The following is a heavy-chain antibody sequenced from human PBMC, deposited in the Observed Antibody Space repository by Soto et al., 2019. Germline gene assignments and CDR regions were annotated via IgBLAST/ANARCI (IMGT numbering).Heavy chain of an antibody. J-gene: IGHJ5*02. Sequence: QVQLVQSGAEVKKPGSSVKVSCKASGGTFSSYAISWVRQAPVQGLEWMGGIIPIFGTANYAQKFQCRVPIPAAESTSTAYMELSSLRSEDTDVSYCARPVVPASTLNWFDPWGQGTLVTVSS. CDR2: IIPIFGTA. V-gene: IGHV1-69*01. D-gene: IGHD2-2*01. CDR1: GGTFSSYA. CDR3: ARPVVPASTLNWFDP.